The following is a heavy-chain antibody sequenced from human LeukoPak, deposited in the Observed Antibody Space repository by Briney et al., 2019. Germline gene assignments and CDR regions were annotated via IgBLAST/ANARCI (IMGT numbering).Heavy chain of an antibody. CDR3: AKSHDILTGPLAT. CDR2: ISYDGSNK. Sequence: GGSLRLSCAASGFTFSSYAMHWVRQAPGKGLEWVAVISYDGSNKYYADSVKGRFTISRDNSKNTLYLQMNSLRAEDTAVYYCAKSHDILTGPLATWGQGTLVTVSS. V-gene: IGHV3-30*18. CDR1: GFTFSSYA. D-gene: IGHD3-9*01. J-gene: IGHJ4*02.